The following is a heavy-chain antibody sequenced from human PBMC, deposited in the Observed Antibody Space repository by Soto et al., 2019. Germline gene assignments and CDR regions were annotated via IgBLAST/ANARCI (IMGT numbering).Heavy chain of an antibody. CDR3: ARGSSNWAYYFDF. CDR1: GFTFSSYS. CDR2: ITSSGTTG. D-gene: IGHD6-13*01. J-gene: IGHJ4*02. V-gene: IGHV3-48*02. Sequence: EVHLVESGGGLVQPGGSLRLSCAASGFTFSSYSLNWVRQAPGKGLEWVSYITSSGTTGYYADSVRGRFTISRDNAKNSLYLQTNSLRDDDTAVYYCARGSSNWAYYFDFWGQGTLVTVSS.